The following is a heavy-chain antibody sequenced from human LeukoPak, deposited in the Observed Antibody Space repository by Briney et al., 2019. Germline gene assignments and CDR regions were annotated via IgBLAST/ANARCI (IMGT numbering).Heavy chain of an antibody. D-gene: IGHD6-19*01. Sequence: PGGSLRLSCAASRFTFSSYAMSWVRQAPGKGLEWVSAISGSGGSTYYADSVKGRFTISRDNSKNTLYLQMDSLRAEDTAVYYCATYSSGWYVLGDYWGQGTLVTVSS. J-gene: IGHJ4*02. V-gene: IGHV3-23*01. CDR3: ATYSSGWYVLGDY. CDR2: ISGSGGST. CDR1: RFTFSSYA.